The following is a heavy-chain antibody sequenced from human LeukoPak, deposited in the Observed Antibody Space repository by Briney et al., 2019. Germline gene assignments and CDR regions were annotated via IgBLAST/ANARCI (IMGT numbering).Heavy chain of an antibody. V-gene: IGHV3-11*01. D-gene: IGHD3-10*01. CDR1: GFTFSDYY. CDR2: ISSSGSTI. Sequence: PGGSLRLSCAASGFTFSDYYMSWIRQAPGKGLEWVSYISSSGSTIYYADSVKGRFTISRDNAKNSLYLQMNSLRAEDTAVYYCARHSYYYGSGSRRPVYYMDVWGKGTTVTVSS. CDR3: ARHSYYYGSGSRRPVYYMDV. J-gene: IGHJ6*03.